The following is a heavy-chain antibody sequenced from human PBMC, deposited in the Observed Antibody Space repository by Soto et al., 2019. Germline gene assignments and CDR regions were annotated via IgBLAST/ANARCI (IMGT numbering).Heavy chain of an antibody. CDR3: ARGWDSSGYYYYYYGMDV. CDR1: GYTFTSYD. Sequence: QVQLVQSGAEVKKPGASMKVSCKASGYTFTSYDINWVRQATGQGLEWMGWMNPNSGNTGYAQKFQGRVTMTRNTSISTAYMELSSLRSEDTAVYYCARGWDSSGYYYYYYGMDVWGQGTTVTVSS. CDR2: MNPNSGNT. D-gene: IGHD3-22*01. V-gene: IGHV1-8*01. J-gene: IGHJ6*02.